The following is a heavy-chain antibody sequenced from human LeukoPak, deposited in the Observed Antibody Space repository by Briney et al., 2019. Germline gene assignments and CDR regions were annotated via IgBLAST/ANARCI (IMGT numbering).Heavy chain of an antibody. D-gene: IGHD6-6*01. CDR3: ARLVYK. J-gene: IGHJ4*02. Sequence: GGSLRLSCTVSGFNVTTTPMTWVRQAPGQGLEWVSSIDSGGGTYYAEFVKGRFTISRDRSKNALYLQMNSLRVEDTAMFYCARLVYKWGQGTLAT. V-gene: IGHV3-53*01. CDR1: GFNVTTTP. CDR2: IDSGGGT.